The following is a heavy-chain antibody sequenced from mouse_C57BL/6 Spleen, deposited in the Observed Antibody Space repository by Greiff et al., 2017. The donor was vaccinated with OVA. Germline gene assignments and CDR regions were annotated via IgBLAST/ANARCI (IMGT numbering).Heavy chain of an antibody. V-gene: IGHV2-6-1*01. J-gene: IGHJ4*01. CDR1: GFSLTSYG. D-gene: IGHD2-3*01. Sequence: QVQLKESGPGLVAPSQSLSITCTVSGFSLTSYGVHWVRQPPGKGLEWLVVIWSDGSTTYNSALKSRLSISKDNSKSQVFLKMNSLQTDDTAMYYCARHGGLPLYDGYYDAMDYWGQGTSVTVSS. CDR3: ARHGGLPLYDGYYDAMDY. CDR2: IWSDGST.